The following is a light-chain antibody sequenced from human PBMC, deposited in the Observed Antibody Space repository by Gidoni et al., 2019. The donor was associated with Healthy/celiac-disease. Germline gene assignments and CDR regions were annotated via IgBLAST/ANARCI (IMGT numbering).Light chain of an antibody. Sequence: EIVSTQSPGTLSLSPGERPTLSCRAGQSVSSSYLAWYQQKPGQAPRLLIYGASSRATGIPDRFSGSGSGTDFTLTISRLEPEDFAVYYCQQYGSSPRGYTFGQGTKLEIK. CDR3: QQYGSSPRGYT. V-gene: IGKV3-20*01. CDR1: QSVSSSY. J-gene: IGKJ2*01. CDR2: GAS.